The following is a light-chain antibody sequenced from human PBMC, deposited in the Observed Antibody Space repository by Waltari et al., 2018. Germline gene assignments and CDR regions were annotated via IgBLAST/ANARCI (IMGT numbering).Light chain of an antibody. J-gene: IGLJ1*01. CDR2: DFS. CDR3: SSYRSSSTWV. CDR1: NSDIDDYNY. V-gene: IGLV2-14*01. Sequence: QSALTQPASVSGSPGQSITISCTGTNSDIDDYNYVSWYQQHPGKAPKLMIYDFSKRPSGVSNRFSGSKSDNAASLTISGLQAEDEADYYCSSYRSSSTWVFGAGTKVTVL.